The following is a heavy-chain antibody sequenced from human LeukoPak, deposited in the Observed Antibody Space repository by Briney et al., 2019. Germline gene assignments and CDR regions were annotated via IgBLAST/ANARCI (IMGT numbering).Heavy chain of an antibody. J-gene: IGHJ3*01. Sequence: SETLSLTCAIYGGSFSDYYWSWIRLPPGKGLEWIGEINQNRGGLNYNPSLRSRVTMSVDTSKNQFSLKVTSVTAADTAVYYCAREFSTSSTAFDVWGQGTMVTVSS. CDR3: AREFSTSSTAFDV. V-gene: IGHV4-34*01. CDR1: GGSFSDYY. D-gene: IGHD6-6*01. CDR2: INQNRGGL.